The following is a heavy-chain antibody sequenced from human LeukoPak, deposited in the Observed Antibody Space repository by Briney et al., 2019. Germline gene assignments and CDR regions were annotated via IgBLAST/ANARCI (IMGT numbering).Heavy chain of an antibody. CDR2: ISSTSSII. J-gene: IGHJ3*02. V-gene: IGHV3-48*02. Sequence: GGSLRLSCGASGXTFSGYSMNWVRQAPGKGLEWVSYISSTSSIISYVDSVRGRFTISRDNAKNSLYLQMNSLRDEDTAVYYCVRESSYAFNIWGQGTMVTVSS. CDR1: GXTFSGYS. CDR3: VRESSYAFNI.